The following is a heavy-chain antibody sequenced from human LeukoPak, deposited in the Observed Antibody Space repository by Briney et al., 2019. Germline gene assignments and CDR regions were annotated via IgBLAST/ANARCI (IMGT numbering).Heavy chain of an antibody. CDR2: IYYRGST. Sequence: SETLSLTCTVSGGSISSSSYYWGWIRQPPGKGLEWIGYIYYRGSTYYNPSLKSRVTISVDTSKNQFSLKLSSVTAADTAVYYCARERIYDILTGYSGGVDYWGQGTLVTVSS. J-gene: IGHJ4*02. CDR3: ARERIYDILTGYSGGVDY. D-gene: IGHD3-9*01. V-gene: IGHV4-39*07. CDR1: GGSISSSSYY.